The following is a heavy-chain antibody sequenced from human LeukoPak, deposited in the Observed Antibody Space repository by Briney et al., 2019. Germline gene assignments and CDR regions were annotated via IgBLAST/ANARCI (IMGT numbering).Heavy chain of an antibody. V-gene: IGHV4-34*01. CDR3: ARGRCSSTSCYRRAPRYFDL. D-gene: IGHD2-2*01. Sequence: SETLSLTCAVYGGSFSGYYWSWIRQPPGKGLEWIGEINHSGSTNYNPSLKSRVTISVDTSKNQFSLKLSSVTAADTAVYYCARGRCSSTSCYRRAPRYFDLWGRGTLVTVSP. CDR1: GGSFSGYY. J-gene: IGHJ2*01. CDR2: INHSGST.